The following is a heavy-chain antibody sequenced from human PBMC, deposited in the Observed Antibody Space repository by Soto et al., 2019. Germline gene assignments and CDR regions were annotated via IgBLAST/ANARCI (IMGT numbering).Heavy chain of an antibody. CDR2: IYNSGST. V-gene: IGHV4-30-2*06. CDR1: GGSISRAGYS. J-gene: IGHJ4*02. Sequence: QLQLQESGSRLVKPSQTLSLTCAVSGGSISRAGYSWSWIRQSPGKGLEWIGYIYNSGSTFYNPSLKRRLTISVDRSKNQLSLQLNSVTAADTAVYYCASSRVVTTYFDCWGQGTLVTVSS. D-gene: IGHD2-21*02. CDR3: ASSRVVTTYFDC.